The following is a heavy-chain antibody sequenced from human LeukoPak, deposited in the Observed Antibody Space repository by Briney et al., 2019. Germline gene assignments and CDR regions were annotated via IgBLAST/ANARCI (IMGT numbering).Heavy chain of an antibody. Sequence: ASEYVSCTASGYTFTGYYMHWVRQAPGQGLEWMGRINPNSGGTNYAQKFQGRVTMTRDTSISTAYMELSRLRSDDTAVYYCARNRVVVPAAIDWFDPWGQGTLVTVSS. J-gene: IGHJ5*02. V-gene: IGHV1-2*06. CDR1: GYTFTGYY. CDR2: INPNSGGT. CDR3: ARNRVVVPAAIDWFDP. D-gene: IGHD2-2*01.